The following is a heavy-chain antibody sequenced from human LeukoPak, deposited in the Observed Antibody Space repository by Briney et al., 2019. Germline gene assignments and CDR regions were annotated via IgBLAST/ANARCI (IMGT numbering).Heavy chain of an antibody. CDR1: GFTFSSYW. Sequence: PGGSLRLSCVASGFTFSSYWMSWVRQAPGKGLEWVANIKTDGSEKYYVDSVKGRFIISRDNAKNSLYLQMNSLRAEDTAIYYCARDVYYPFDYWGQGILVTVSS. V-gene: IGHV3-7*01. CDR2: IKTDGSEK. D-gene: IGHD3-22*01. CDR3: ARDVYYPFDY. J-gene: IGHJ4*02.